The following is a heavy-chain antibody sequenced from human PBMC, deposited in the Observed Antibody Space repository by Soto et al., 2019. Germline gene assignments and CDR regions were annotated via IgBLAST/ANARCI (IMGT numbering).Heavy chain of an antibody. Sequence: PGGSLRLSYAASGFTFSSYTLNWVRRAPGKGLEWVATSSDRRTGNTHYSDSVRGRFTLSRDYSRNILFLQMDSLRADDTALYYCTTWLTAHFDYWGRGTQVTVSS. D-gene: IGHD2-21*02. J-gene: IGHJ4*02. CDR2: SSDRRTGNT. CDR3: TTWLTAHFDY. CDR1: GFTFSSYT. V-gene: IGHV3-23*01.